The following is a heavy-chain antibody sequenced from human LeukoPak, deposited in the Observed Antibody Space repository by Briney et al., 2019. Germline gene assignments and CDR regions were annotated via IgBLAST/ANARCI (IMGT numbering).Heavy chain of an antibody. CDR1: GFTFSSYA. D-gene: IGHD3-22*01. V-gene: IGHV3-23*01. J-gene: IGHJ4*02. CDR2: ISGSGGST. CDR3: ASSPEHYYDSSTRDY. Sequence: PGGSLRLSCAASGFTFSSYAMSWVRQAPGKGLEWVSAISGSGGSTYYADSVKGRFTISRDNSKNTLYLQMNSLRAEDTAVYYCASSPEHYYDSSTRDYWGQGTLVTVSS.